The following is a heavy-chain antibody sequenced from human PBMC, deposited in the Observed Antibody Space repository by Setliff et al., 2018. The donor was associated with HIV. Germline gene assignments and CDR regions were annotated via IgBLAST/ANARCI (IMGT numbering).Heavy chain of an antibody. Sequence: GGSLRLSCAASGFVFSDHSLHWVRQAPGRGLEWVSSISIGSGGAIDYEDSVQGRFTISRDNSKNTLYLQMNSLRAEDTAVYYCAKTYYYDSSGYYYFDSWGQGTLVTVSS. CDR2: ISIGSGGAI. D-gene: IGHD3-22*01. CDR3: AKTYYYDSSGYYYFDS. J-gene: IGHJ4*02. CDR1: GFVFSDHS. V-gene: IGHV3-21*04.